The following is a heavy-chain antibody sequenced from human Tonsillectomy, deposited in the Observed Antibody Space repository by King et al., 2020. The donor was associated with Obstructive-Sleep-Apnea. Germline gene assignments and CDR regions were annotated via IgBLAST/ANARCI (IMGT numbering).Heavy chain of an antibody. CDR2: ISPSSGTT. V-gene: IGHV1-46*01. D-gene: IGHD3-3*01. CDR1: GYTFTSYY. J-gene: IGHJ5*02. CDR3: ARDPGITIIGVDPPQGWFDP. Sequence: VQLVESGAEVKKPGASVKVSCKASGYTFTSYYMHWVRQAPGQGLEWVGIISPSSGTTSYAQKLQGRVTMTSDTSTSTVYMELGSLRPEDTAVYYCARDPGITIIGVDPPQGWFDPWGQGTLVTVTS.